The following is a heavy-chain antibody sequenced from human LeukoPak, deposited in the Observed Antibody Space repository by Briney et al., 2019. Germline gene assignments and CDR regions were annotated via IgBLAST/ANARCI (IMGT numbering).Heavy chain of an antibody. V-gene: IGHV4-4*07. CDR1: GGSISSYY. CDR3: ARAPPYYDFWSGYNFDY. CDR2: IYTSGST. D-gene: IGHD3-3*01. J-gene: IGHJ4*02. Sequence: SETLSLTCTVSGGSISSYYWSWIRQPAGKGLEWIGRIYTSGSTNYNPSLKSRVTMSVDTSKNQFSLKLSSVTAADTAVYYCARAPPYYDFWSGYNFDYWGQGTLVTVSS.